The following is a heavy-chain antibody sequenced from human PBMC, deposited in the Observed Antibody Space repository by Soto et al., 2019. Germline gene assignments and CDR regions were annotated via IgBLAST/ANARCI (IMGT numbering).Heavy chain of an antibody. CDR1: GFRFSDHS. Sequence: VQLVESGGGLVSPGGSLTLSCVGSGFRFSDHSMHWVRRAPGTGLQWLSYISSSGDTTHYADSVRGRFTVSRDNAKNSVFLRMDSLRDXDTAMYYCARLPKGSLVTAWGQGTLVTVSS. J-gene: IGHJ4*02. V-gene: IGHV3-48*02. CDR2: ISSSGDTT. D-gene: IGHD2-21*02. CDR3: ARLPKGSLVTA.